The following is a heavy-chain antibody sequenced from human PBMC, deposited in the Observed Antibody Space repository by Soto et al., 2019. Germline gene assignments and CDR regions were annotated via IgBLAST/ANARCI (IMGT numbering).Heavy chain of an antibody. J-gene: IGHJ6*02. CDR1: GYTFTGYY. D-gene: IGHD2-2*02. CDR3: AREVGPVVPAAILRGIRYYGMDV. CDR2: INPNSGGT. Sequence: ASVKVSCKASGYTFTGYYMHWVRQAPGQGLEWMGWINPNSGGTNYAQKFQGWVTMTRDTSISTAYMELSRLRSDDTAVYYCAREVGPVVPAAILRGIRYYGMDVWGQGTTVTVSS. V-gene: IGHV1-2*04.